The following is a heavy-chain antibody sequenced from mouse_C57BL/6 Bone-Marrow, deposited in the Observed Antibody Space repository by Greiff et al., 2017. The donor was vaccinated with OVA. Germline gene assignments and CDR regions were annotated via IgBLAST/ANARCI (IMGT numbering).Heavy chain of an antibody. CDR2: IDPSASYT. CDR3: ARCWYFDV. CDR1: GYTFTSYW. J-gene: IGHJ1*03. Sequence: QVQLQQPGAELVRPGTSVKLSCKASGYTFTSYWMHWVKQRPGQGLEWIGVIDPSASYTNYNQKFKGKATLTVDTSSSTAYMQLSSLTSEDSAVYYCARCWYFDVWGTGTTVTVSS. V-gene: IGHV1-59*01.